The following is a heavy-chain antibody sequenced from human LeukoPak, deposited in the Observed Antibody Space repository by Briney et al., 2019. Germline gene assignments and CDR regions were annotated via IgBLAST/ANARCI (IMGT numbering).Heavy chain of an antibody. D-gene: IGHD3-10*01. V-gene: IGHV4-39*07. CDR2: IYYSVST. J-gene: IGHJ4*02. CDR3: ARDNYYYGSGSYYFDY. Sequence: PSETLSLTCTVSGGSISTSSYYWGWIRQPPGKGLECIGNIYYSVSTFYNPSLKSRVTMSVDTSKNQFSLKLSSVTAADTAVYYCARDNYYYGSGSYYFDYWGQGTLVTVSS. CDR1: GGSISTSSYY.